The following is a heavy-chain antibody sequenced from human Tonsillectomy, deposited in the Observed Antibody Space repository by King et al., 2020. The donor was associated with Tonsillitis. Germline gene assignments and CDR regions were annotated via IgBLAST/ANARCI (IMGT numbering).Heavy chain of an antibody. V-gene: IGHV3-49*03. Sequence: VQLVESGGGFVQPGRSLRLSCTASGFTFGNYAMSWFRQAPGKGLEWVGFIRSKTYVGTTEYAASVKVRFTISRDDSKDIAYLQMNSLKTEDTAVYYCTRDRYYYDTSAYFVYWGQGTLVTVSS. CDR2: IRSKTYVGTT. CDR1: GFTFGNYA. J-gene: IGHJ4*02. D-gene: IGHD3-22*01. CDR3: TRDRYYYDTSAYFVY.